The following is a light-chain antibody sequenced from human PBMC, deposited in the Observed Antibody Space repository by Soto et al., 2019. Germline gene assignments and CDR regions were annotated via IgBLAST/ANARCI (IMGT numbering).Light chain of an antibody. J-gene: IGLJ1*01. CDR3: CSYAGSYTFA. V-gene: IGLV2-11*01. CDR2: DVS. Sequence: QSALTQPRSVSGSPGQSVTISCTGTASDVGGYSYVSWYQQHPGKVPKLIIYDVSKWPSGVPDSSSGSKSGNTASLTISGLQAEDEGDYYCCSYAGSYTFAFGTGTKVTVL. CDR1: ASDVGGYSY.